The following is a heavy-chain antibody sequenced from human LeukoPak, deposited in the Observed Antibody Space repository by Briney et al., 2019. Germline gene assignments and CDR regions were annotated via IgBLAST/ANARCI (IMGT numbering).Heavy chain of an antibody. J-gene: IGHJ4*02. CDR2: IYYRGST. Sequence: SETLSLTCTVSCGYISRSSYYWGWIRQPPGKGLEWIGSIYYRGSTYYNPSLKSRVTISVDTSKNQFSLKLSSVTAADTAVYYCARGLAGPYYFDYWGQGTLVTVSS. CDR3: ARGLAGPYYFDY. V-gene: IGHV4-39*07. CDR1: CGYISRSSYY.